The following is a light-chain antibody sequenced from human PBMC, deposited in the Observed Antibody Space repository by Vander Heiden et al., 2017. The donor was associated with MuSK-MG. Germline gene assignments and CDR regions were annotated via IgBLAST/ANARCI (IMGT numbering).Light chain of an antibody. J-gene: IGKJ5*01. Sequence: EIVMTQSPAILSVSPGERATLSCRASRSVSSDLAWYQQKPGQAPRLLISGASIRATGVPDRFRGSGYGTEFILTISSLQSEDFAVYYCQQYNNWPPLTFGQGTRLEIK. CDR1: RSVSSD. CDR3: QQYNNWPPLT. V-gene: IGKV3-15*01. CDR2: GAS.